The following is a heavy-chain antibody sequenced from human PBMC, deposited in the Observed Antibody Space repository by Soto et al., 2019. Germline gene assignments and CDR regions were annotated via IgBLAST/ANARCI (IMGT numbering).Heavy chain of an antibody. V-gene: IGHV3-7*03. Sequence: PGGSLRLSCAASGFTFSSYWMSWVRQAPGKGLEWVANIKQDGSEKYYVDSVKGRFTISRDNAKNSLYLQMNSLRAEDTAVYYCARVRDNYYDSSGPRGVWFDPWGQGTLVTVSS. J-gene: IGHJ5*02. CDR3: ARVRDNYYDSSGPRGVWFDP. D-gene: IGHD3-22*01. CDR2: IKQDGSEK. CDR1: GFTFSSYW.